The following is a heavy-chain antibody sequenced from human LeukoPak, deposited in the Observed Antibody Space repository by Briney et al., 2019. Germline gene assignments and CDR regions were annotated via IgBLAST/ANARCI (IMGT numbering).Heavy chain of an antibody. Sequence: ASETLSLTCTVSGGSISSYYWSWIRQPPGKGLEWIGYIYYSGSTNYNPSLKSRVTISVDTSKNQFSLRVSSVTAADTAVYYCAGGPLERLDYWGQGTLVTVSS. CDR1: GGSISSYY. V-gene: IGHV4-59*01. D-gene: IGHD1-1*01. CDR2: IYYSGST. J-gene: IGHJ4*02. CDR3: AGGPLERLDY.